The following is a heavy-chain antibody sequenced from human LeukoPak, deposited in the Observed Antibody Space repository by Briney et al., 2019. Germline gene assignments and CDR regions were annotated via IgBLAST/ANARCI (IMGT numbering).Heavy chain of an antibody. V-gene: IGHV3-21*01. D-gene: IGHD5-24*01. Sequence: GGSLRLSCAASGLTFSTHSMSWVRQAPGKGLEWVSSISSGSSHIYYADSMKGRFTISRDNARNSLFLQMNSLRAEDTAEYYCARDFRTQLDGYSPPYHFDYWGQGALVTVSS. J-gene: IGHJ4*02. CDR2: ISSGSSHI. CDR1: GLTFSTHS. CDR3: ARDFRTQLDGYSPPYHFDY.